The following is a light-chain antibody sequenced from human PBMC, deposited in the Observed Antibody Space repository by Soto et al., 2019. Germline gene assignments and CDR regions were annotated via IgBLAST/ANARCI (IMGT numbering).Light chain of an antibody. Sequence: EIVLTQSPGTLSLSPGERATLSCRASQSVSSSYLAWYQQKPGQAPRQLIYGASSRATGIPDRFSGSGSGTDFTLTITRLYPEYFAVYYCQHYRTSFGGGTRVEIK. CDR1: QSVSSSY. CDR3: QHYRTS. V-gene: IGKV3-20*01. J-gene: IGKJ4*01. CDR2: GAS.